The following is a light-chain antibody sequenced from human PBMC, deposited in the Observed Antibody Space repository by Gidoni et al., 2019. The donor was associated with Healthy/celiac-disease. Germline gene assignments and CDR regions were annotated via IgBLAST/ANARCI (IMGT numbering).Light chain of an antibody. CDR3: LQSIQLPPT. Sequence: DIVMTLTPLSLSVTTGQPAYISCKSSQSLPHSDGKTSLYWYLQKPGQHPQLLIYAVSNRFSGVPDRFSGSGSGTDFTLKISRVQAEDVGVYYCLQSIQLPPTFGRGTKVEIK. V-gene: IGKV2D-29*01. CDR2: AVS. J-gene: IGKJ4*01. CDR1: QSLPHSDGKTS.